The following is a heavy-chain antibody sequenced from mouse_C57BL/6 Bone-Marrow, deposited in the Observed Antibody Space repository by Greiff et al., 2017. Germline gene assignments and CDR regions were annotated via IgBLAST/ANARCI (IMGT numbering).Heavy chain of an antibody. CDR2: IYPGSGST. J-gene: IGHJ2*01. Sequence: QVQLQQSGAELVKPGASVKMSCKASGYTFTSYWITWVKQRPGQGLEWIGDIYPGSGSTNYNEKFKSKATLTVNTSSSTAYMQLSSLTSEDSAVYCCARGDYYGSGRLDYWGRGTTLTVSS. V-gene: IGHV1-55*01. CDR1: GYTFTSYW. CDR3: ARGDYYGSGRLDY. D-gene: IGHD1-1*01.